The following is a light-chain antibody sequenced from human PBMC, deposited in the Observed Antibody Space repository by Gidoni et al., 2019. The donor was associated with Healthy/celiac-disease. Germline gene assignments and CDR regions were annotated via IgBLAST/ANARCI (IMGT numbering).Light chain of an antibody. CDR1: QSISSY. CDR2: AAS. CDR3: QQNDSTPRT. Sequence: DIQMTQSPSSLSASVGDRVTITCRTSQSISSYLHCYQQKPGKAPKLLIYAASSLQSGVPSRFSGSGSGTDFTLTISSLQPEDFATYYCQQNDSTPRTFGQGTKVEIK. V-gene: IGKV1-39*01. J-gene: IGKJ1*01.